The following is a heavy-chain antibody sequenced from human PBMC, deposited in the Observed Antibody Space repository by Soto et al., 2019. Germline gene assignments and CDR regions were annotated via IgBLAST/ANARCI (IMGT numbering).Heavy chain of an antibody. V-gene: IGHV1-2*04. Sequence: GASVKGSCKASGYTFTGYYMHWVRQAPGQGLEWMGWINPNSGGTNYAQKFQGWVTMTRDTFISTAYMELSRLRSDDTAVYYCARERFSSGYHYYYYGMDVWGQGTTVTVSS. CDR3: ARERFSSGYHYYYYGMDV. D-gene: IGHD3-22*01. CDR2: INPNSGGT. J-gene: IGHJ6*02. CDR1: GYTFTGYY.